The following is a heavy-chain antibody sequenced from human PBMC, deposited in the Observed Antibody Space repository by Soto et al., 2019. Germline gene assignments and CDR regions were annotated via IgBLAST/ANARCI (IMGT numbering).Heavy chain of an antibody. CDR2: ISTSSSYT. J-gene: IGHJ4*02. D-gene: IGHD3-3*01. CDR3: AKSTTYDFWSGYKRDFDY. CDR1: GFTFSDYY. V-gene: IGHV3-11*06. Sequence: QVQLVESGGGLVKPGGSLRLSCAASGFTFSDYYMSWIRQAPGKGLEWVSYISTSSSYTNYADSVKGRFTISRDNAKNSLYLQMNRLRVEDTAVYYCAKSTTYDFWSGYKRDFDYWGQGTLVTVSS.